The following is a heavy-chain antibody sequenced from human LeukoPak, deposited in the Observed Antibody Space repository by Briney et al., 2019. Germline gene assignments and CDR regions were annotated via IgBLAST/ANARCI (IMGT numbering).Heavy chain of an antibody. CDR1: GFTFSSYG. CDR3: AKARGYSGSYLDY. Sequence: GGSLRLSCAASGFTFSSYGMHWVRQAPGKGLEWVAFIRYDGSNKYYADSVKGRFTISRDNSKNTLYLQMNSLRAEDTAVYYCAKARGYSGSYLDYWGQGTLVTVSS. J-gene: IGHJ4*02. V-gene: IGHV3-30*02. D-gene: IGHD1-26*01. CDR2: IRYDGSNK.